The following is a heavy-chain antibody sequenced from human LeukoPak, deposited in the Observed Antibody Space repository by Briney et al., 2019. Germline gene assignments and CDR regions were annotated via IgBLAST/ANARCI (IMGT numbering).Heavy chain of an antibody. CDR2: ISSSGSTI. D-gene: IGHD2-21*02. V-gene: IGHV3-11*01. CDR3: ASPVVVTASPFDY. CDR1: GFTFSDYY. J-gene: IGHJ4*02. Sequence: GGSLRLSCAASGFTFSDYYMSWIRQAPGKGLEWVSYISSSGSTIYYADSVKGRFTISRDNAKNSLYRQMNSLRAEDTAVYYCASPVVVTASPFDYWGQGTLVTVSS.